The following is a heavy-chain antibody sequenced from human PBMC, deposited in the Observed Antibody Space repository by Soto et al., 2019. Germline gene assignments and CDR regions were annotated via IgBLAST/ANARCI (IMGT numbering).Heavy chain of an antibody. D-gene: IGHD3-16*01. CDR3: AREGGESSDGLYYFDS. J-gene: IGHJ4*02. CDR1: GGSTSSDNY. V-gene: IGHV4-30-4*01. CDR2: IYYSGNT. Sequence: TLSRTGTVSGGSTSSDNYWSWIRQPPGKGLEWIGHIYYSGNTDHNPSLKSRLAISIDTSKNQFSLKLSSVTAADTDVYFSAREGGESSDGLYYFDSWGQGSLVTVSS.